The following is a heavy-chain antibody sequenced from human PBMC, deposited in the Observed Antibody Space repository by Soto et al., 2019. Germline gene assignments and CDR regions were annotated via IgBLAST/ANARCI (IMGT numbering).Heavy chain of an antibody. V-gene: IGHV4-39*01. CDR3: ARLGVWGSYRPQYFDH. CDR1: GASIVSSNLY. CDR2: IYESGST. J-gene: IGHJ4*02. D-gene: IGHD3-16*02. Sequence: SETLSLTCTISGASIVSSNLYWGWVRQPPGKGPEWIGSIYESGSTYFNPSLQSRVTMSVDTSKNQFSLHLTSVTAADTAMYYCARLGVWGSYRPQYFDHWGQGTLVTVSS.